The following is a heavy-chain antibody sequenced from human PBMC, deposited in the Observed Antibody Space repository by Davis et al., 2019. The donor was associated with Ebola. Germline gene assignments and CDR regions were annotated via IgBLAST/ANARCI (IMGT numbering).Heavy chain of an antibody. J-gene: IGHJ6*02. CDR3: ARDIGYSDGWPDYYYYGMDV. Sequence: GESLKISCAASGFTFSDYSMNWVRQAPGKGLEWVSYISDSSTTIYYADSVKGRFTISRDNAKNTLNLQMNSLRAEDTAVYYCARDIGYSDGWPDYYYYGMDVWGQGTTVTVSS. CDR1: GFTFSDYS. D-gene: IGHD6-19*01. CDR2: ISDSSTTI. V-gene: IGHV3-48*01.